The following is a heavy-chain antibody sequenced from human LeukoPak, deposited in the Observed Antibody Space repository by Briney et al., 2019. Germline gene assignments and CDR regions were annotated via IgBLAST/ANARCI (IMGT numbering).Heavy chain of an antibody. Sequence: GGSLRLSCAASGFSFDSYAVSWVRQAPGKGLEWVSTVSGSGGGTYYADSVQGRFTISRDNSKNTLYLQMHSLRSEDTAVYWCARGKRVTVFGELKGRVGYYFDYWGQGTLVTVSS. CDR1: GFSFDSYA. CDR3: ARGKRVTVFGELKGRVGYYFDY. CDR2: VSGSGGGT. V-gene: IGHV3-23*01. J-gene: IGHJ4*02. D-gene: IGHD5-24*01.